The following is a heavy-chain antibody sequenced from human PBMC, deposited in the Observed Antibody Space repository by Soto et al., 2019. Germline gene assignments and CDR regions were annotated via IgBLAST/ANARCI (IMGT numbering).Heavy chain of an antibody. CDR1: GNTFTSYD. CDR2: INPNSGNI. CDR3: ARGRASGAYYLLDY. J-gene: IGHJ4*02. Sequence: VKVSCKASGNTFTSYDINWVRQATGHGLEWMGWINPNSGNIGYAQKFQGRVTMTRDTAIRTAYMEVSRLRSDDTAVYYCARGRASGAYYLLDYWGQGTLRTVSS. V-gene: IGHV1-8*01. D-gene: IGHD3-10*01.